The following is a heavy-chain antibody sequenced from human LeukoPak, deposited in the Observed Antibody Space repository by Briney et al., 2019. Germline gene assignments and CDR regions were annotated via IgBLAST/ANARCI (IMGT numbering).Heavy chain of an antibody. CDR1: GGSTASHT. J-gene: IGHJ3*02. V-gene: IGHV4-59*11. D-gene: IGHD3-22*01. CDR2: INYSGTN. CDR3: ARDYYDSRGEAFDI. Sequence: ASETPSLTCTVSGGSTASHTWRWRRQTPRKGLGRIGYINYSGTNNYNPSLKSRVTISVDTSKNHFSLKLSSVTAADTAVYYCARDYYDSRGEAFDIWGLGTMVTVSS.